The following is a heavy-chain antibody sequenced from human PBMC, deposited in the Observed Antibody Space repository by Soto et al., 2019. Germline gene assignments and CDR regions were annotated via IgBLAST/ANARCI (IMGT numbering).Heavy chain of an antibody. D-gene: IGHD3-3*01. V-gene: IGHV1-69*13. CDR2: IIPIFGTA. Sequence: SVKVSGKAAGGTFSSYAISWVRQAPGQGLEWMGGIIPIFGTANYAQKFQGRVTITADESTSTAYMELSSLRSEDTAVYYCARAGAPNYDFWSGYYGYFDYWGQGTLVTAS. J-gene: IGHJ4*02. CDR3: ARAGAPNYDFWSGYYGYFDY. CDR1: GGTFSSYA.